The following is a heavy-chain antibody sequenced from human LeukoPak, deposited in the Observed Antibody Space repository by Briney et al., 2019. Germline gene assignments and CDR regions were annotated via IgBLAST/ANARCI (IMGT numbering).Heavy chain of an antibody. V-gene: IGHV3-74*01. Sequence: PGGSLRLSCAASGFTFTNYWMHWVRHAPGKGLAWVSRISSDGTSTSYADSVKGRFTISRDNAKNTLSLQMNSLRDEDTAVYYCVRTSSGIYNYCSGSFHKDYFYYMDAWGEGTTVTVSS. D-gene: IGHD3-3*01. CDR3: VRTSSGIYNYCSGSFHKDYFYYMDA. CDR2: ISSDGTST. CDR1: GFTFTNYW. J-gene: IGHJ6*03.